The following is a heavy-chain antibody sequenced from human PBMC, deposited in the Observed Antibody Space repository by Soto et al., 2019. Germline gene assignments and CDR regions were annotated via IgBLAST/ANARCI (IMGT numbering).Heavy chain of an antibody. D-gene: IGHD3-22*01. CDR1: GGSISSRSYY. V-gene: IGHV4-39*01. J-gene: IGHJ4*02. CDR3: AGASSGYYYAFDY. Sequence: SETLSLTCTVSGGSISSRSYYWGWIRQPPGKGLEWIGSIYYSGSTYYNPSLKSRVTISVDTSKNQFSLKLSSVTAADTAVYYCAGASSGYYYAFDYWGQGTLVTVSS. CDR2: IYYSGST.